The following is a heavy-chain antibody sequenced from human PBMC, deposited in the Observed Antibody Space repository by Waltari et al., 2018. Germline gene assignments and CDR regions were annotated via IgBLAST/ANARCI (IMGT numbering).Heavy chain of an antibody. CDR2: ISGSGGST. V-gene: IGHV3-23*01. CDR3: AKDGRRTAAGTGYFDY. J-gene: IGHJ4*02. Sequence: DVQLLESGGGLVQPGGSLRLSCAASGFTFSSYAMSWVRQAPGKGLEWVSAISGSGGSTYYADSVKGRFTISRDNSKNTLYLQMNSLRAEDTAVYYCAKDGRRTAAGTGYFDYWGQGTLVTVSS. CDR1: GFTFSSYA. D-gene: IGHD6-13*01.